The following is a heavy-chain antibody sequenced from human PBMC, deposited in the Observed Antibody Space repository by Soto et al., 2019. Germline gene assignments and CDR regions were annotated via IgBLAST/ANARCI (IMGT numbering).Heavy chain of an antibody. CDR3: ARERPEGGKDL. J-gene: IGHJ6*02. D-gene: IGHD3-16*01. CDR1: GGTFSSSA. Sequence: QVQLVQSGAEVKKPGSSVKVSCKASGGTFSSSAISWVRQAPGQGLEWMGAIIPVFGTAHYAQKFQGRVTITADKPTSTAYMKLSRIRSEDTAVYSCARERPEGGKDLWRQRTTVNAS. V-gene: IGHV1-69*06. CDR2: IIPVFGTA.